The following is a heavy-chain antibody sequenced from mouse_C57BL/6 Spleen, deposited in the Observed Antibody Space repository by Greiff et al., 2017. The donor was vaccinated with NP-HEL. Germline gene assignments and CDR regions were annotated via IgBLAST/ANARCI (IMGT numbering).Heavy chain of an antibody. D-gene: IGHD3-2*02. V-gene: IGHV1-34*01. CDR3: ARWDGSGYGYAMDY. CDR1: FSPFPDSS. J-gene: IGHJ4*01. Sequence: EVQLQQSGPELVKPFSSFPLSFPSSFSPFPDSSMPCLPPRPGKSLEWIGYIYPTPFFPVYNQKFKGKATLTVDKSSSTAYMELRSLTSEDSAVYYCARWDGSGYGYAMDYWGQGTSVTVSS. CDR2: IYPTPFFP.